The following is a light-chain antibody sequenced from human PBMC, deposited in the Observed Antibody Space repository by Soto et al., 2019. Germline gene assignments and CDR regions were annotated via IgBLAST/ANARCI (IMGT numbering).Light chain of an antibody. CDR2: AAS. Sequence: AIPMTQSPSSLSASVGDRVTITCRASQGIRNELGWYQQIPGKAPKLLIYAASSLQSGVPSRFRGSGSGTDFTLTISSLQPEDFATYYCLQDYNYPWTFGQGTKVEIK. J-gene: IGKJ1*01. CDR1: QGIRNE. V-gene: IGKV1-6*01. CDR3: LQDYNYPWT.